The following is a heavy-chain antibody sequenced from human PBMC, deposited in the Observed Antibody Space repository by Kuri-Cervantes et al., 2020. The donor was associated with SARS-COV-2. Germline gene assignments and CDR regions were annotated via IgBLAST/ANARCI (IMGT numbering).Heavy chain of an antibody. CDR2: IYYSGST. Sequence: SETLSLTCTVSGGSISSYYWSWIRQPPGKGLEWIGYIYYSGSTNYNPSLKSRVTISVDTPKNQFSLKLSSVTAADTAVYYCARPQYYSSTSCYTFDYWGQGTLVTVSS. V-gene: IGHV4-59*08. D-gene: IGHD2-2*01. CDR3: ARPQYYSSTSCYTFDY. J-gene: IGHJ4*02. CDR1: GGSISSYY.